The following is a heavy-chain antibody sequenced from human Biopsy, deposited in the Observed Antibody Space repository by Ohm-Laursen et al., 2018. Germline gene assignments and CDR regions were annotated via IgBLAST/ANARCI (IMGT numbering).Heavy chain of an antibody. CDR2: IFYLGST. CDR1: GGSISNNNYY. CDR3: ARDYDTSGYYYVS. D-gene: IGHD3-22*01. V-gene: IGHV4-39*01. J-gene: IGHJ5*02. Sequence: GTLSLTCTVSGGSISNNNYYWGWIRQPPGKGLEWIGSIFYLGSTHYKPSLKSRVNIYVDTSKNQFSLKRNSVTAADTAVYYCARDYDTSGYYYVSWGQGTLVTVSS.